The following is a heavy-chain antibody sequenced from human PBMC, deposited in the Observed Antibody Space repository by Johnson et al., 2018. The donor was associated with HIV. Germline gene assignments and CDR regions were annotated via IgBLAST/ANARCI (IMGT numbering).Heavy chain of an antibody. D-gene: IGHD3-22*01. CDR2: ISSSGTTV. CDR1: GFTFSDYY. Sequence: VQLVESGGGLVKPGGSLRLSCAASGFTFSDYYMSWIRQAPGKGLEWVSYISSSGTTVYNADAVKGRFSISRDNAKQSLYLQMNSLRAEDTAVYYCARDRGYWEALDSWGQETMVTVSS. CDR3: ARDRGYWEALDS. J-gene: IGHJ3*02. V-gene: IGHV3-11*04.